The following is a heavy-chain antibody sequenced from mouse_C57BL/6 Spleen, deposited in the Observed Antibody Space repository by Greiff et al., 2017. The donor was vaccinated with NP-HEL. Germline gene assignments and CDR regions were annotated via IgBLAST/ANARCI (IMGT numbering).Heavy chain of an antibody. J-gene: IGHJ1*03. Sequence: VKLVESGGGLVKPGGSLKLSCAASGFTFSDYGMHWVRQAPEKGLEWVAYISSGSSTIYYADTVKGRFTISRDNAKNTLFLQMTSLRSEDTAMYYCARRDYGSSRSYWYFDVWGTGTTVTVSS. CDR2: ISSGSSTI. V-gene: IGHV5-17*01. D-gene: IGHD1-1*01. CDR3: ARRDYGSSRSYWYFDV. CDR1: GFTFSDYG.